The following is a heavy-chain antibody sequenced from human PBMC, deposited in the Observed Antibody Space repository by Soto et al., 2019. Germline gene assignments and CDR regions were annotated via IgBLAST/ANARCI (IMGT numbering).Heavy chain of an antibody. CDR1: GYMFTKSA. Sequence: SVKVSCKASGYMFTKSAMHWVRQAPGQRLEWMGWISGDSGNTKYSPKLQDRVTITRDTSASTAYMKLSSLRSEDTALYYCARDGVAAGNINFDYWGQGTLVTVSS. D-gene: IGHD6-19*01. CDR2: ISGDSGNT. J-gene: IGHJ4*01. V-gene: IGHV1-3*01. CDR3: ARDGVAAGNINFDY.